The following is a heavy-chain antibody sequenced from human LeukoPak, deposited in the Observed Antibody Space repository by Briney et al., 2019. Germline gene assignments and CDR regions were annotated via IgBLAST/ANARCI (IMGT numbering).Heavy chain of an antibody. Sequence: PSETLSLTCTVSGGSISSYYWSWIRQPAGKGLEWIGRIYTSGSTNYNPSLKSRVTMSVDTSKNQFSLKLSSVTAADTAVYYCARDHYDFWSGHLSFDPWGQGTLVTVSS. CDR2: IYTSGST. CDR3: ARDHYDFWSGHLSFDP. CDR1: GGSISSYY. J-gene: IGHJ5*02. D-gene: IGHD3-3*01. V-gene: IGHV4-4*07.